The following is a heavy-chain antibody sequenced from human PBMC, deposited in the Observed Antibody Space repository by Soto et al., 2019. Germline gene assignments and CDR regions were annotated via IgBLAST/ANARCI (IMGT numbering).Heavy chain of an antibody. CDR3: AKDYYDSSGYYPPALLFDY. Sequence: ASVKVSCKASGYTFTSYGISWVRQAPGQGLEWMGWISAYNGNTNYVQKLQGRVTMTTDTSTSTAYMELRSLRSDDTAVYYCAKDYYDSSGYYPPALLFDYWGQGTLVTVSS. J-gene: IGHJ4*02. CDR1: GYTFTSYG. CDR2: ISAYNGNT. D-gene: IGHD3-22*01. V-gene: IGHV1-18*01.